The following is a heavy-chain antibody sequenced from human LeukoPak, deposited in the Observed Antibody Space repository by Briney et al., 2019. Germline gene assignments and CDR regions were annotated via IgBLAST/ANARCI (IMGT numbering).Heavy chain of an antibody. D-gene: IGHD3-10*01. CDR1: GGSSSSSSYY. V-gene: IGHV4-39*01. CDR2: IYYSGST. CDR3: ARQRGREYYFDY. Sequence: PSETLSLTCTVSGGSSSSSSYYWGWIRQPPGKGLEWIGSIYYSGSTYYNPSLKSRVTISVDTSKNQFSLKLSSVTAADTAVYYCARQRGREYYFDYWGQGTLVTVSS. J-gene: IGHJ4*02.